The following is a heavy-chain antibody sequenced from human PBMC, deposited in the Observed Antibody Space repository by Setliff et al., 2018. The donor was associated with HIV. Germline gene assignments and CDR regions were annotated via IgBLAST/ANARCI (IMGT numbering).Heavy chain of an antibody. V-gene: IGHV1-69*06. D-gene: IGHD6-6*01. Sequence: GASVKVSCKASGGSFSSYAINWVRQAPGQGLEWMGRIIPMFGTENYAQKFQGRVTLTADKFTTTAYMELSRLTSDDTAVYSCARGHSSSTNWCFDLWGRGTLVTVSS. CDR2: IIPMFGTE. J-gene: IGHJ2*01. CDR1: GGSFSSYA. CDR3: ARGHSSSTNWCFDL.